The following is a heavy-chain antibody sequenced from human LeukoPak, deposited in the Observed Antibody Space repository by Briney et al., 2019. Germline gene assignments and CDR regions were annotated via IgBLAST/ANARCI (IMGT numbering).Heavy chain of an antibody. D-gene: IGHD1-26*01. CDR1: GGSFSGYY. CDR3: ARDRSGSYLDY. CDR2: INHSGST. J-gene: IGHJ4*02. V-gene: IGHV4-34*01. Sequence: SETLSLTXAVYGGSFSGYYWSWISQAPGKGLEWIGEINHSGSTNYNPSLKSRVTISVDTSKNQFSLKLSSVTAADTAVYYCARDRSGSYLDYWGQGTLVTVSS.